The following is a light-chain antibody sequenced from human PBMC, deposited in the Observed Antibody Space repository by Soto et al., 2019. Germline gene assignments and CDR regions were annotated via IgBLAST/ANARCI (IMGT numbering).Light chain of an antibody. V-gene: IGKV3-20*01. Sequence: EIVLTQSPATLSLSPGERATLSCRASQSVSSYLAWYRQKPGQAPRLLIYGTSTRETGIPDRFSGSGSGTDFALTISRLEPEDFEVYYCQQYGNSGITFGQGTRLEIK. J-gene: IGKJ5*01. CDR2: GTS. CDR1: QSVSSY. CDR3: QQYGNSGIT.